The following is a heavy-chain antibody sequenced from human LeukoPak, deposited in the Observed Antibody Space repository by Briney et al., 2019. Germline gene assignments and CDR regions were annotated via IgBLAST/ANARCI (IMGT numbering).Heavy chain of an antibody. CDR3: AREGREGNFDY. Sequence: ASVKVSCKASGYTFTSYAMHWVRQAPRQRLEWMGWINAGNGNTQYSQKFQGRVTITRDTSASTAYMELSSLRSEDTAVYYCAREGREGNFDYWGQGTLVTVSS. D-gene: IGHD3-10*01. V-gene: IGHV1-3*01. CDR1: GYTFTSYA. CDR2: INAGNGNT. J-gene: IGHJ4*02.